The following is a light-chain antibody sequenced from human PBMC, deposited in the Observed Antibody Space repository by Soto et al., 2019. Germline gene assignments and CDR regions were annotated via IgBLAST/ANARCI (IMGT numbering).Light chain of an antibody. V-gene: IGKV3-20*01. CDR2: GAF. CDR3: QQYGTSPFT. Sequence: EIVLTQSPGTLSLSPGERATFSCRASQSVSSNYLAWYQQKPGQAPRLLIYGAFKRATGIPDRFSGSGSGTDFTLTISRLEPEDFAVYYCQQYGTSPFTFGPGTKVDI. J-gene: IGKJ3*01. CDR1: QSVSSNY.